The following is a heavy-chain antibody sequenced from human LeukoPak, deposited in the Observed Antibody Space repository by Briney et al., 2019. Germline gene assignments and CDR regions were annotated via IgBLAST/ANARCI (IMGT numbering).Heavy chain of an antibody. CDR2: IDWDDDK. CDR1: GFSLSTSGMC. V-gene: IGHV2-70*11. CDR3: ARIGYCSSTSCYLFDY. J-gene: IGHJ4*02. D-gene: IGHD2-2*01. Sequence: SGPALVKPTQPLTLTCTFSGFSLSTSGMCVSWIRQPPGKALEWHARIDWDDDKYYSTSLKTRLTISKDTSKNQVVLTMTNMDPVDTATYYCARIGYCSSTSCYLFDYWGQGTLVTVSS.